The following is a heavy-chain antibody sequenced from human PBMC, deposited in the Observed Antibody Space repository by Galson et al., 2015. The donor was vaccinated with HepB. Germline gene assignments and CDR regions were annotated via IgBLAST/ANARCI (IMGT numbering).Heavy chain of an antibody. Sequence: SLRLSCAASGFTFSSYAMSWVRQAPGKGLEWVSAISGSGGSTYYADSVKGRFTISRDNSKNTLYLQMNSLRAEDTAVYYCAKVKREPGHGMDVWGQGTTVTVSS. CDR2: ISGSGGST. CDR1: GFTFSSYA. D-gene: IGHD5-24*01. J-gene: IGHJ6*02. V-gene: IGHV3-23*01. CDR3: AKVKREPGHGMDV.